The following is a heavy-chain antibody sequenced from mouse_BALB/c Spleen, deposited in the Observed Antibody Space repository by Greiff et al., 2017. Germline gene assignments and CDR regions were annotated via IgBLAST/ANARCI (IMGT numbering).Heavy chain of an antibody. D-gene: IGHD2-1*01. CDR3: ARGGNYVGFAY. V-gene: IGHV1-9*01. CDR1: GYAFSSYW. J-gene: IGHJ3*01. CDR2: ILPGSGST. Sequence: VQLQQSGAELMKPGASVKISCKATGYAFSSYWIEWVKQRPGHGLEWIGEILPGSGSTNYNEKFKGKATFTADTSSNTAYMQLSSLTSEDSAVYYCARGGNYVGFAYWGQGTLVTVSA.